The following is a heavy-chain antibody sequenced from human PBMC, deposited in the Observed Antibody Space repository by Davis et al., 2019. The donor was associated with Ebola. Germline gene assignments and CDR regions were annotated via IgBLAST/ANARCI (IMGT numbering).Heavy chain of an antibody. CDR2: ISGSGGST. CDR3: ANHKNYYYGMDV. J-gene: IGHJ6*02. Sequence: GESLKISCATSGFNSNNYAMSWVRQAPGKGLEWVSAISGSGGSTYYADSVKGRFTISRDNSKNTLYLQMNSLRAEDTAVYYCANHKNYYYGMDVWGQGTTVTVSS. V-gene: IGHV3-23*01. CDR1: GFNSNNYA.